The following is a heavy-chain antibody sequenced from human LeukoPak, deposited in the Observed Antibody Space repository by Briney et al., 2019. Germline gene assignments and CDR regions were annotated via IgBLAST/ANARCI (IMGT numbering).Heavy chain of an antibody. D-gene: IGHD6-19*01. CDR2: INHSGST. V-gene: IGHV4-34*01. Sequence: PSETLSLTCAVYGGSFSGYYWSWIRQPPGKGLEWIGEINHSGSTNYNPSLKSRVTISVDTSKNQFSLKLSSVTAADTAVYYCARGAEVADPPLRWFDPWGQGTLVTVSS. CDR3: ARGAEVADPPLRWFDP. CDR1: GGSFSGYY. J-gene: IGHJ5*02.